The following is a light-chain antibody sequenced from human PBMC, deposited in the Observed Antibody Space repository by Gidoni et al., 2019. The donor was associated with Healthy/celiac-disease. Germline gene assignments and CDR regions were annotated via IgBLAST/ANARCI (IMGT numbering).Light chain of an antibody. CDR2: AAS. Sequence: DIQMTQSPSSLSASVGDRVTITCRSRKGIRNDLGWSQQKPWKAPKRLIYAASRLQSRVPSRFSGSGSGKAFPLTIINLQPEYFATYYFLPPNSYPRAFGQRTKVEIQ. J-gene: IGKJ1*01. CDR3: LPPNSYPRA. V-gene: IGKV1-17*02. CDR1: KGIRND.